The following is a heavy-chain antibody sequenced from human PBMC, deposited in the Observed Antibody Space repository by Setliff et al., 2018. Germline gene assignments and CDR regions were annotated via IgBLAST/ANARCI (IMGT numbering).Heavy chain of an antibody. Sequence: TFITYGVNWVRQAPGKGLEWVSGISGSGGSTYYADSVKGRFTISRYNSKNTLYLQMNSLSAEETALYYCAKDFGSTWLHYFDYWGQGTLVTVAS. D-gene: IGHD6-13*01. CDR2: ISGSGGST. CDR1: TFITYG. V-gene: IGHV3-23*01. J-gene: IGHJ4*02. CDR3: AKDFGSTWLHYFDY.